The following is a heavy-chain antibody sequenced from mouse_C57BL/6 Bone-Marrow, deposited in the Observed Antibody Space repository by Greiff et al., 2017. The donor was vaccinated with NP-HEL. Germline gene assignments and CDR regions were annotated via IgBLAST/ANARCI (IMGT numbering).Heavy chain of an antibody. Sequence: QVQLQQPGAELVKPGASVKMSCKASGYTFTSYWITWVKQRPGQGLEWIGDIYPGSGSTNYNEKFKSKATLTVDTSSSTAYIQLSSLTSEYSAVYYCARFTTVVATDWYFDVWGTGTTVTVSS. V-gene: IGHV1-55*01. CDR3: ARFTTVVATDWYFDV. J-gene: IGHJ1*03. D-gene: IGHD1-1*01. CDR1: GYTFTSYW. CDR2: IYPGSGST.